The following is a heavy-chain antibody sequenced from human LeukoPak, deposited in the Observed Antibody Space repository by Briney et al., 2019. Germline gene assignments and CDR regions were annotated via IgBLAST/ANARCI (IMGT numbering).Heavy chain of an antibody. CDR1: GGSFSGYY. D-gene: IGHD6-13*01. J-gene: IGHJ4*01. CDR3: ARGNGIAAAGPDC. CDR2: NKHTGTN. V-gene: IGHV4-34*01. Sequence: PSETLSFTCAGYGGSFSGYYWSGIRQPPGKVLEWIGENKHTGTNNYNPSLNSRINISVDTSKSQFSLKLSSETAADAAVYYCARGNGIAAAGPDCWGQGTLVTVSS.